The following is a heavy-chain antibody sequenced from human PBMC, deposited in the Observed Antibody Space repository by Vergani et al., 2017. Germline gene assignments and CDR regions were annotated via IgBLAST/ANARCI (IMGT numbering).Heavy chain of an antibody. D-gene: IGHD3-10*01. Sequence: QVQLQESGPGLVKPSGTLSLTCAVSGASISSSNWWSWVRQPPGKGLEWIGEIYHSGSTNYNPSLKSRLTISVDKSKNQFSLKLSSVTAADTAVYYCARASGSGSYYMPFFDIWGQGTMVTVSS. CDR2: IYHSGST. V-gene: IGHV4-4*02. J-gene: IGHJ3*02. CDR3: ARASGSGSYYMPFFDI. CDR1: GASISSSNW.